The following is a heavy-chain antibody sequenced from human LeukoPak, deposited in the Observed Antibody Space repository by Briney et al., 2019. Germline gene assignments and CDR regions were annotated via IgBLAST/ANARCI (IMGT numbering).Heavy chain of an antibody. V-gene: IGHV5-51*01. Sequence: GESLKISCKGSGYSFTTYWIVWVRQMPGKGLEWMGIIYPGDSDTRYSPSFQGQVTISADKSISTAYLQWSSLKASDTAMYYCARRNYYGSGSYYWYYFDYWGQGTLVTVSS. CDR3: ARRNYYGSGSYYWYYFDY. CDR2: IYPGDSDT. J-gene: IGHJ4*02. CDR1: GYSFTTYW. D-gene: IGHD3-10*01.